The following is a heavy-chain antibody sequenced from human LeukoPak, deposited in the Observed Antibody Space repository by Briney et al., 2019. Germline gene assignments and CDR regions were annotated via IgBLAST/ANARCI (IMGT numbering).Heavy chain of an antibody. D-gene: IGHD3-16*01. CDR1: DDSVSSADYS. V-gene: IGHV4-31*03. Sequence: SETLSLTCSVSDDSVSSADYSWSWIRQLPGRGLEWIGYIHYSGSAYYNPSLKGRLTISLDTLKKQFSLRLSSVTAADTAVYYCARGGILLGGALGVWGQGTTVTVSS. J-gene: IGHJ6*02. CDR2: IHYSGSA. CDR3: ARGGILLGGALGV.